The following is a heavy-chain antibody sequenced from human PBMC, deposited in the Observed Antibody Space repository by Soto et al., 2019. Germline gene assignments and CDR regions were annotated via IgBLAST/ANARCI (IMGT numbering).Heavy chain of an antibody. Sequence: VQLVESGGCVVQRGRSLRVSCVGSGFTFRSYVIHWVRQAPGKGLEWVALTSYDGSDKYYDDSVRGRFTISRDNYRNTVDLQMNSLRLEDTALYYCARWGTTGGLDVWGQGTMVTVSS. V-gene: IGHV3-30*19. CDR2: TSYDGSDK. CDR3: ARWGTTGGLDV. CDR1: GFTFRSYV. J-gene: IGHJ6*02. D-gene: IGHD3-16*01.